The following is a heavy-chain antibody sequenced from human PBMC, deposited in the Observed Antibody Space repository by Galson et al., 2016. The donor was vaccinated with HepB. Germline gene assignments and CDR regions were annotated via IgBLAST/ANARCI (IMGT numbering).Heavy chain of an antibody. CDR3: ARDPDTTGPLDI. D-gene: IGHD1-1*01. Sequence: SLRLSCAASGFSLSAYYMTWIRRTPGKGLEWVSYISYSGSDMNYIDSVKGRFTISRDNAKNSLYLQMNSLRAEDTGTYYCARDPDTTGPLDIWGQGTMVTVSS. CDR1: GFSLSAYY. CDR2: ISYSGSDM. J-gene: IGHJ3*02. V-gene: IGHV3-11*05.